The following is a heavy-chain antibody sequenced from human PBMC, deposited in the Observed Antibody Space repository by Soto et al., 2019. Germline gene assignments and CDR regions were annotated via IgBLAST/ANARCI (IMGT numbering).Heavy chain of an antibody. CDR3: ARLPTGYPNWFDP. Sequence: VQLQGSGPGLVRPSETLSLTCTVSGASISTNHHNWAWVRQPPGKGLEWMGNIHHRGDTYFNPSLGSRLSMSVDTSKNQFSLKLTSVTAADTAVYYCARLPTGYPNWFDPWGQGTLVTVSS. CDR2: IHHRGDT. V-gene: IGHV4-39*01. D-gene: IGHD3-9*01. J-gene: IGHJ5*02. CDR1: GASISTNHHN.